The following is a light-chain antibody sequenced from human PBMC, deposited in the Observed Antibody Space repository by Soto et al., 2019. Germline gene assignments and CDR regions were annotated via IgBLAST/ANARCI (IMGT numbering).Light chain of an antibody. CDR2: RAP. CDR1: QNVGGS. J-gene: IGKJ2*01. CDR3: QQSRT. Sequence: EIVLTQSPATLSVSPGERATLSCRASQNVGGSVAWYQQKPGQAPRLLIYRAPTRATGIPARFSGSGSGTEFTLTISSLQSGDFAVYYCQQSRTFAQGT. V-gene: IGKV3-15*01.